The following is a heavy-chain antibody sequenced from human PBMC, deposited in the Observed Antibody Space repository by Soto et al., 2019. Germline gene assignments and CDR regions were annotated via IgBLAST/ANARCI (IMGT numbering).Heavy chain of an antibody. CDR3: ASLSGYAGYYGMDV. D-gene: IGHD5-12*01. CDR2: TYYRSKWNN. J-gene: IGHJ6*02. V-gene: IGHV6-1*01. CDR1: GDSVSSNSAA. Sequence: SQTLSLTCAISGDSVSSNSAAWNWVRQSPSRGLEWLGRTYYRSKWNNDYAVSVKRRITINPDTSKNQFSLQLNSVTPEDTAVYYCASLSGYAGYYGMDVWAKGPRSPSP.